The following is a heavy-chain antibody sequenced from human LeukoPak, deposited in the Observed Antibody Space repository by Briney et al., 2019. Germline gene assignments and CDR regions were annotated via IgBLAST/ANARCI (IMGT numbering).Heavy chain of an antibody. V-gene: IGHV4-59*08. CDR1: GGSISSYY. CDR3: ATHYGGNDY. J-gene: IGHJ4*02. Sequence: PSETLSLTCTVSGGSISSYYWNWIRQPPGKGLEWIGYIYYSGTTNYNPSLKSRVTISVDTSKNQFSLKLRSVAAADTAVYYCATHYGGNDYWGQGTLVTVSS. D-gene: IGHD4-23*01. CDR2: IYYSGTT.